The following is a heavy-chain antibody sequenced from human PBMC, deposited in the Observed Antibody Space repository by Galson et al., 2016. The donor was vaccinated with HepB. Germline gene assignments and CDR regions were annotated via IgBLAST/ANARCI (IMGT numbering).Heavy chain of an antibody. J-gene: IGHJ5*02. D-gene: IGHD2-15*01. CDR1: GGSISGSGYP. V-gene: IGHV4-30-2*01. Sequence: TLSLTCAVSGGSISGSGYPWSWIRQPPGKGLEWIGYIYHSGSTYYNPSLKSRVTISVDRSRNQFSLKLSSVTAADTAVYYCANMVVAATGGANWFDPWGQGTLVTVSS. CDR3: ANMVVAATGGANWFDP. CDR2: IYHSGST.